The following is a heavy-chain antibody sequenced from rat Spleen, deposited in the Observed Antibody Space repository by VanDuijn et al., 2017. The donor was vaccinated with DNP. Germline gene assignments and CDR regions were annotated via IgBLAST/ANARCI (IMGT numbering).Heavy chain of an antibody. CDR3: AKGPNYGGWSDYFDY. CDR2: INKDSGTI. D-gene: IGHD1-11*01. Sequence: EVKLVESGGGLVQPGKSLKLSCAASGFNINDYWMGWVRQAPGKGLEWIGEINKDSGTIIYSPSLKDKFTISRDNAQNTLYLQMNKLGSEDTAIYHCAKGPNYGGWSDYFDYWGQGVMVTVSS. J-gene: IGHJ2*01. CDR1: GFNINDYW. V-gene: IGHV4-2*01.